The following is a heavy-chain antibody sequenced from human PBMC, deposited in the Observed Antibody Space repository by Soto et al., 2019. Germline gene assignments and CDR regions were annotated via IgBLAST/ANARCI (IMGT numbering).Heavy chain of an antibody. Sequence: GGSLRLSCAASVFTFSSYGMHWVRQAPGKGLEWVAVIWYDGSNKYYADSVKGRFTISRDNSKNTLYLQMNSLRAEDTAVYYCARDHVLLWFGESTSGMDVWGQGTTVTVSS. V-gene: IGHV3-33*01. CDR1: VFTFSSYG. CDR2: IWYDGSNK. J-gene: IGHJ6*02. CDR3: ARDHVLLWFGESTSGMDV. D-gene: IGHD3-10*01.